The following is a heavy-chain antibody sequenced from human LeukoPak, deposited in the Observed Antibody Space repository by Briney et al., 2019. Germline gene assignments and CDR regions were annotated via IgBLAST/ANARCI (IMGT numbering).Heavy chain of an antibody. V-gene: IGHV3-30*02. J-gene: IGHJ4*02. CDR2: IRYDERNK. D-gene: IGHD3-9*01. CDR3: AKDVSRILTGARNYFDS. CDR1: GFTFSDNY. Sequence: GGSLRLSCAASGFTFSDNYMTWVRQAPGKGLEWVAFIRYDERNKYYSYSVKGRFTIYRDNSKNTLYLQMNSLRAEDTAVYYCAKDVSRILTGARNYFDSWGQGTLVTVSS.